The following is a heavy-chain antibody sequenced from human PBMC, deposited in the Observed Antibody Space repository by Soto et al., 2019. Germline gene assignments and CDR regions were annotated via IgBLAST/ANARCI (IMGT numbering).Heavy chain of an antibody. D-gene: IGHD4-4*01. J-gene: IGHJ6*02. Sequence: AVHVSYKASGGRFRSYAISWVRQAPGRGLEWMGRIIPFIGTANYAQKFQGRVTITADESTSTACMELTSLRAEDTAVYYCARVVMTTVPASYYYGMDVWGQGTTVTVSS. CDR1: GGRFRSYA. V-gene: IGHV1-69*11. CDR3: ARVVMTTVPASYYYGMDV. CDR2: IIPFIGTA.